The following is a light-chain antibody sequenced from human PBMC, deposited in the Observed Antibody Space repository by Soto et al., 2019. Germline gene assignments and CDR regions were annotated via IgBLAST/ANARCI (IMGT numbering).Light chain of an antibody. CDR1: QSLLHSNGYNY. CDR3: MQALQTPRLT. V-gene: IGKV2-28*01. J-gene: IGKJ4*01. Sequence: DIVMTQSPLSLPVTPGEPASISCRSSQSLLHSNGYNYLDWYLQKPGQSPQLLIYLGSNRASRVPDRFSGSGSGTDFTLKISRVEAEDVGVYYCMQALQTPRLTFGGGNKVEIK. CDR2: LGS.